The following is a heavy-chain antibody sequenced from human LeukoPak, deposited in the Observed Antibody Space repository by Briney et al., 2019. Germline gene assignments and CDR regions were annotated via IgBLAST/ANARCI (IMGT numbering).Heavy chain of an antibody. J-gene: IGHJ4*02. CDR2: ISAYNGNT. D-gene: IGHD2-2*02. CDR1: GYTFTSYG. V-gene: IGHV1-18*01. CDR3: AGLVVPAAIGDY. Sequence: ASVKVSCKASGYTFTSYGISWVRQAPGQGLEWMGWISAYNGNTNYAQKLQGRVTMTTDTSTSTAYLELRSLRSDDTAVYYCAGLVVPAAIGDYWGQGTLVTVSS.